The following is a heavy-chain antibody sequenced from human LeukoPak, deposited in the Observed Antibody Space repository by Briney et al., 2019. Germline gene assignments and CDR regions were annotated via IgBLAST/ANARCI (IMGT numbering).Heavy chain of an antibody. CDR1: GFIFSTYA. Sequence: GSSLRLSCAASGFIFSTYAMHWVRQAPGKGLEWVALISYDGTNKYYADSVKGRFTISRDNSKNTLYVQMSSLRPEDTAVYYCAREHYYDNSGFYRDFDCWGQGTLVTVSS. J-gene: IGHJ4*02. CDR2: ISYDGTNK. V-gene: IGHV3-30-3*01. CDR3: AREHYYDNSGFYRDFDC. D-gene: IGHD3-22*01.